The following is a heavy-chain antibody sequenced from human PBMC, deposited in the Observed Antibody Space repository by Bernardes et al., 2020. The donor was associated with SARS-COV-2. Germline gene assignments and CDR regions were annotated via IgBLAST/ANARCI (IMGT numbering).Heavy chain of an antibody. CDR1: GHTFSSDY. J-gene: IGHJ6*02. Sequence: ASVKVSCKASGHTFSSDYMHWVRQAPGQGLEWMGISTPSGASASYAQKFQGRLSMTRDTSTSTVYMELRSLKSEDTAVYYCARAWLRLNGFDIWGQGTTVTVSS. V-gene: IGHV1-46*01. D-gene: IGHD5-12*01. CDR3: ARAWLRLNGFDI. CDR2: STPSGASA.